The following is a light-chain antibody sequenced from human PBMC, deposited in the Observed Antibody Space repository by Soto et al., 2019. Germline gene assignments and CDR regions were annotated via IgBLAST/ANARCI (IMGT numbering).Light chain of an antibody. CDR2: DAS. Sequence: DIQMTQSPSTVSASVGDRVTITCRASQSISSWLAWYQQKPGKAPKLLIYDASSLESGVPSRFSGSGSGTEFTLTISSLQPDDFATYYCQQHNSYSPRLTFGGGTKVDIK. V-gene: IGKV1-5*01. J-gene: IGKJ4*01. CDR3: QQHNSYSPRLT. CDR1: QSISSW.